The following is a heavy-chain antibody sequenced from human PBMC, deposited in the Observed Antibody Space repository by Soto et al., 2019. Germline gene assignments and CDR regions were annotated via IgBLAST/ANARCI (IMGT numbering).Heavy chain of an antibody. D-gene: IGHD3-9*01. V-gene: IGHV1-46*01. CDR2: INPSGGST. Sequence: GASVKVSCKASGYTFTSYYMHWVRQAPGQGLEWMGIINPSGGSTSYAQKFQGRVTMTRDTSTSTVYMELSSLRSEDTAVYYCARDLGFDWLLSRYYYYGMDVWGQGTTVTVSS. CDR3: ARDLGFDWLLSRYYYYGMDV. J-gene: IGHJ6*02. CDR1: GYTFTSYY.